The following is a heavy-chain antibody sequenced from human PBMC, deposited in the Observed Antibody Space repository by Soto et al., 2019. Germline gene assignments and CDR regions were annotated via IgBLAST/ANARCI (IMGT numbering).Heavy chain of an antibody. CDR1: GFTFSSYA. CDR2: ISGSGGST. Sequence: HPGGSLRLSCAASGFTFSSYAMSWVRQAPGKGLEWVSAISGSGGSTYYADSVKGRFTISRDNSKNTLYLQMNSLRAEDTAVYYCARENIVVVTAIRSFCDYWGQGTLVTVSS. CDR3: ARENIVVVTAIRSFCDY. V-gene: IGHV3-23*01. J-gene: IGHJ4*02. D-gene: IGHD2-21*02.